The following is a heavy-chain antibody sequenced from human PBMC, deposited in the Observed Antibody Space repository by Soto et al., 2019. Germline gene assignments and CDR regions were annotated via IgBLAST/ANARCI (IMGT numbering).Heavy chain of an antibody. Sequence: GGSLRLSCAASGFTFSSYSMNWVRQAPGKGLEWVSSISSSSSYIYYADSVKGRFTISRDNAKNSLYLQMNSLRAEDTAVYYCARVWLVRGVIIYYYYGMDVWGQGTTVTVSS. CDR3: ARVWLVRGVIIYYYYGMDV. CDR2: ISSSSSYI. J-gene: IGHJ6*02. V-gene: IGHV3-21*01. CDR1: GFTFSSYS. D-gene: IGHD3-10*01.